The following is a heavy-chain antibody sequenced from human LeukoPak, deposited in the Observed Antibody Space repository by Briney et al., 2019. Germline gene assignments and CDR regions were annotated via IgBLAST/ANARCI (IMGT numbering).Heavy chain of an antibody. CDR3: ARDLSPVVRASPMGY. D-gene: IGHD3-10*01. J-gene: IGHJ4*02. CDR2: ITYDGYYK. Sequence: GGSLRLSCAASGFSFTSYGMHWVRQAPGKGLEWVALITYDGYYKYYSDSVKGRFTISSDTSKNTLYLQMNSLSAEDAAVYYCARDLSPVVRASPMGYWGQGTLVTVSS. V-gene: IGHV3-30*03. CDR1: GFSFTSYG.